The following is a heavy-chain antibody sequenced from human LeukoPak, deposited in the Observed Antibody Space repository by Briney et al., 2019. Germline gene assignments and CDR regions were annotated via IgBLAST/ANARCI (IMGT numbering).Heavy chain of an antibody. CDR1: GLTFSSYS. V-gene: IGHV3-48*01. CDR3: ARVQLDSYNPFDY. J-gene: IGHJ4*02. Sequence: GGSLRLSCTASGLTFSSYSMNWVRQAPGKGLEWISYISRSSGAIYYADSVKGRFTISRDNAENSLYLRMSSLRAVDTAVYFCARVQLDSYNPFDYWGQGILVTVSS. D-gene: IGHD1-1*01. CDR2: ISRSSGAI.